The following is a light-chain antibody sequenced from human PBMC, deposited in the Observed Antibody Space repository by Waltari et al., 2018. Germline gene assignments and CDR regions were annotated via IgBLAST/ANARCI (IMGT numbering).Light chain of an antibody. Sequence: DIQMTQSPSTLSASVGDRVTITCRASESISSWLAWYQQKPGKAPNLLIYKASRLESGVPSRFSGSRSGTEFTLTISNLQPEDFATYYCQQFNSYPWTFGQGTKVDIK. V-gene: IGKV1-5*03. CDR2: KAS. CDR3: QQFNSYPWT. CDR1: ESISSW. J-gene: IGKJ1*01.